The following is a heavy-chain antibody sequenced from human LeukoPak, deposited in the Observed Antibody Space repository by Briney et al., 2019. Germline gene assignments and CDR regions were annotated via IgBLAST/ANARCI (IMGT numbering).Heavy chain of an antibody. V-gene: IGHV3-23*01. CDR3: AKRRFLESTPYYFDY. CDR1: GFTFSSYT. J-gene: IGHJ4*02. Sequence: GGSLRLSCAASGFTFSSYTLSWVRQAPGRGLEWVSTISGGGDYTSYAGSVKGRFTISRDNSKNTLYLQMNGLRVEDSALYYCAKRRFLESTPYYFDYWGQGTLVTVSS. CDR2: ISGGGDYT. D-gene: IGHD3-3*01.